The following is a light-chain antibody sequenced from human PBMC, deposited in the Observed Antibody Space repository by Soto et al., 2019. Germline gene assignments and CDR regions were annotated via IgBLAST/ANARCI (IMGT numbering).Light chain of an antibody. Sequence: DIQVTQSPSSLSASVGDSVTITCQASQDIRKHLSWFQQKPGKAPKLLIYDASDLETGVPSRFFGSGSGTDFTFTISRLQPEDIATYYCQQYGYLPLTFGGGTKVEIK. CDR3: QQYGYLPLT. J-gene: IGKJ4*01. V-gene: IGKV1-33*01. CDR2: DAS. CDR1: QDIRKH.